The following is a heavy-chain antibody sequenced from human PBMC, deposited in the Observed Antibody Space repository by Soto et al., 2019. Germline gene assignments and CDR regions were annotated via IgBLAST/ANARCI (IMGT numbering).Heavy chain of an antibody. CDR2: TYYKSKWNN. Sequence: LPAVSSTDASPGGRVSRTRAAWNWIRKSPSRGLEWLGRTYYKSKWNNDYALSVKSRITINPDTSKNQFSLHLYSVTPEDTALYYCTGITWFRGMDVWGQGTLVTLSS. V-gene: IGHV6-1*01. D-gene: IGHD3-10*01. CDR1: GGRVSRTRAA. CDR3: TGITWFRGMDV. J-gene: IGHJ6*02.